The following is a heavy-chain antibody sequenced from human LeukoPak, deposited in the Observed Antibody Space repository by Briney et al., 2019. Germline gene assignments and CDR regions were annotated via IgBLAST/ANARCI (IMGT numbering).Heavy chain of an antibody. CDR1: GYNFTSYC. Sequence: GESLKTSCKGSGYNFTSYCIGWVRQMPGKGLEWMGILYPGDSDTIYSTSFQGQVTIPPAKSISTAYLQWSSLKATDTAMYCCERRPVGDSSGYYGAFDIWGQGTMVTVSS. CDR2: LYPGDSDT. D-gene: IGHD3-22*01. CDR3: ERRPVGDSSGYYGAFDI. J-gene: IGHJ3*02. V-gene: IGHV5-51*01.